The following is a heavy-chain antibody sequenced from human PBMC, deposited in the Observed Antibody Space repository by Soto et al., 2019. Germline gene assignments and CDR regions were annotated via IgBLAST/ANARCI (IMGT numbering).Heavy chain of an antibody. J-gene: IGHJ4*02. Sequence: SVKVSCKASGFTFTSSAFQWVRQARGQRLEWIGWIAVGSGYTNYAQRFQDRVTLTRDMSTATTYMELSRLTSEDTAIYYCAADATAWQQMVPSDYCGQGTLVTVSS. CDR3: AADATAWQQMVPSDY. CDR2: IAVGSGYT. D-gene: IGHD2-8*01. V-gene: IGHV1-58*01. CDR1: GFTFTSSA.